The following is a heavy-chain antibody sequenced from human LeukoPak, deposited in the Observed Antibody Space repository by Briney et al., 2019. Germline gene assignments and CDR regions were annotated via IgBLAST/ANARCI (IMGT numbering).Heavy chain of an antibody. D-gene: IGHD3-22*01. J-gene: IGHJ4*02. V-gene: IGHV3-11*06. CDR1: GFTFSDYY. Sequence: GGSLRLSCAASGFTFSDYYMSWIRQAPGKGLEWVSYISSSSSYTNYADSVKGRFTISRDNAKNSLYLQMNSLRAEDTAVYYCARDSSEYYYDSSGYYYPHPFDYWGQGTLVTVSS. CDR2: ISSSSSYT. CDR3: ARDSSEYYYDSSGYYYPHPFDY.